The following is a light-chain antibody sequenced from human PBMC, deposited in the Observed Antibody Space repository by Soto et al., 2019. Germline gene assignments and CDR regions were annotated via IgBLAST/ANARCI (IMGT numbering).Light chain of an antibody. J-gene: IGLJ1*01. CDR2: DVS. CDR3: SSYTSSSPYV. CDR1: SSDVGGYNY. Sequence: QSALTQPAYVSGSPGQSITISCTGTSSDVGGYNYVSWYQQYPGKAPKLMIYDVSNRPSGVSNRFSGSKSGNTASLTISGLQAEHEADYYCSSYTSSSPYVFGTGTKLTVL. V-gene: IGLV2-14*01.